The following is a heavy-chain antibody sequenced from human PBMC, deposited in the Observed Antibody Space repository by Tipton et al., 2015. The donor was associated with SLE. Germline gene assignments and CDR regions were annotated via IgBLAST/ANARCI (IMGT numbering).Heavy chain of an antibody. J-gene: IGHJ3*02. Sequence: TLSLTCAVYGGSFSGYYWSWIRQPPGKGLEWIGEINHSGSTTYNQYLKSQVTISVDTSKNQFSQKLSSVTAADTAVYYCARRESNSLAFDIWGQGTMVTVSS. CDR1: GGSFSGYY. CDR3: ARRESNSLAFDI. V-gene: IGHV4-34*01. CDR2: INHSGST. D-gene: IGHD6-6*01.